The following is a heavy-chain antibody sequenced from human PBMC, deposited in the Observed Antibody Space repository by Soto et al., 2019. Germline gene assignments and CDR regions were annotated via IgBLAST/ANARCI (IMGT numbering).Heavy chain of an antibody. V-gene: IGHV3-7*03. CDR3: ARDPGPRAAAIRGLGWFDP. J-gene: IGHJ5*02. CDR1: GFTFSGYW. D-gene: IGHD2-2*01. CDR2: IKQDESEK. Sequence: GGSLRLSCTESGFTFSGYWMAWVRQAPGKGLEWVASIKQDESEKFYVDSVKGRFTISRDNAKKTVYLQMNGLRAEDTAVYYCARDPGPRAAAIRGLGWFDPWGQGTLVTVSS.